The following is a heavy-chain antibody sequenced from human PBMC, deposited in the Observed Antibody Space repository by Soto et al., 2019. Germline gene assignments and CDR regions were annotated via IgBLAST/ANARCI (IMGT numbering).Heavy chain of an antibody. CDR3: ARGRGSGSRYYYYYGMDV. D-gene: IGHD3-10*01. Sequence: SETLSLTCAVYGGSFSGYYWSWIRQPPGKGLEWIGEINHSGSTNYNPSLKSRVTISVDTSKNQFSLKLSSVTAADTAAYYCARGRGSGSRYYYYYGMDVWGQGTTVTVSS. J-gene: IGHJ6*02. V-gene: IGHV4-34*01. CDR2: INHSGST. CDR1: GGSFSGYY.